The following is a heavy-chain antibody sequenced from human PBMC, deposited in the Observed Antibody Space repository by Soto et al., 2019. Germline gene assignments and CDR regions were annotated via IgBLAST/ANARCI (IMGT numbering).Heavy chain of an antibody. CDR2: IYYSGST. CDR3: AKTNYYGSGSSAKYYFDH. J-gene: IGHJ4*02. CDR1: GGSISSYY. V-gene: IGHV4-59*08. D-gene: IGHD3-10*01. Sequence: SETLSLTCTVSGGSISSYYWSWIRQPPGKGLEWIGYIYYSGSTNYNPSLESRVTISIDTSNNRLSLKLTSVTAADTAVYYCAKTNYYGSGSSAKYYFDHWGQGTLVTVSS.